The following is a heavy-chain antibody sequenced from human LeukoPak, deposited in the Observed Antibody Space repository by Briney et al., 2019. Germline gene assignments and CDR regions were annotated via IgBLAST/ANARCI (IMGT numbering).Heavy chain of an antibody. J-gene: IGHJ4*02. CDR2: IWYDGSNK. V-gene: IGHV3-33*01. Sequence: PGRSLRLSCAASGFTFSSYGMHWVRQAPGKGLEWVAVIWYDGSNKYYADSVKGRFTISRDNSKNTLYLQMNSLRAEDTAVYYCARAHSGSYYALYYFDYWGQGTLVTVSS. CDR1: GFTFSSYG. CDR3: ARAHSGSYYALYYFDY. D-gene: IGHD1-26*01.